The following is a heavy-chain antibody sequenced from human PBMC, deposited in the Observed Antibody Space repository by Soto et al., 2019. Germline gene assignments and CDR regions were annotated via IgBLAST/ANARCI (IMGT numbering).Heavy chain of an antibody. CDR2: TSWNSGSI. Sequence: PGGSLRLSCAASGFTFDDYAMHWVRQAPGKGLEWVSHTSWNSGSIAYADSVKGRFTISRDNAKNSLYLQMNSLRAEDTALYYCAKDLTAMAMYYFEYWGQGILVTVSS. D-gene: IGHD5-18*01. CDR1: GFTFDDYA. V-gene: IGHV3-9*01. J-gene: IGHJ4*02. CDR3: AKDLTAMAMYYFEY.